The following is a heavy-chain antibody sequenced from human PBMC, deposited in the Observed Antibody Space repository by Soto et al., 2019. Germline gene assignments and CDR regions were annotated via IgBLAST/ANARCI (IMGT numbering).Heavy chain of an antibody. CDR1: GGTFSSYA. Sequence: GASVKVSCKASGGTFSSYAISLVRQAPGQGLEWMGGIIPIFGTANYAQKFQGRVTITADESTSTAYMELSSLRSEDTAVYYCARERSSSSWYSDYYYYYGMDVWGQGTTVTVSS. D-gene: IGHD6-13*01. J-gene: IGHJ6*02. CDR2: IIPIFGTA. CDR3: ARERSSSSWYSDYYYYYGMDV. V-gene: IGHV1-69*13.